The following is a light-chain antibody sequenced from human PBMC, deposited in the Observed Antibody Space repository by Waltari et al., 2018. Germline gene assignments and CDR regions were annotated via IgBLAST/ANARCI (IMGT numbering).Light chain of an antibody. CDR3: SSYADNTLV. J-gene: IGLJ3*02. Sequence: QSALTQPPSASGSPGQSVTISCTGTSSDYVSWFQHHPGKAPKLMIYEVSKRPSGVPDRFSGSKSGNTASRTVSGLQADEEAHYYCSSYADNTLVFGGGTKLTVL. V-gene: IGLV2-8*01. CDR2: EVS. CDR1: SSDY.